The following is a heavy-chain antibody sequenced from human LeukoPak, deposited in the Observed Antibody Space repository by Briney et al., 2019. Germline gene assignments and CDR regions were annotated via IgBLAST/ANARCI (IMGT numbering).Heavy chain of an antibody. D-gene: IGHD4-17*01. CDR2: IYYSGST. V-gene: IGHV4-31*03. J-gene: IGHJ2*01. CDR3: ARSPDDYGDYRYWYFDL. CDR1: GGSISSGGYY. Sequence: SETLSLTCTVSGGSISSGGYYWSWIRQHPGKGLEWIGYIYYSGSTYYNPSLKSRVTISVDTSKNQFSLKLSSVTAADTAVYYCARSPDDYGDYRYWYFDLWGRGTLVTVSS.